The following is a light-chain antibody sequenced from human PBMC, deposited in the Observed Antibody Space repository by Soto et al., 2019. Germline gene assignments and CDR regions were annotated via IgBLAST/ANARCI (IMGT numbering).Light chain of an antibody. Sequence: QSALTQPASVSVSPGQSITISCTGTSSDVGGYDHVSWYQQHPGKAPKLMIYDVSNRPSGVSNRFSGSKSGNTASLAVSGLQAEDEADYYCSSYTSRDTLVFGGGTKLTVL. CDR1: SSDVGGYDH. CDR2: DVS. J-gene: IGLJ3*02. V-gene: IGLV2-14*03. CDR3: SSYTSRDTLV.